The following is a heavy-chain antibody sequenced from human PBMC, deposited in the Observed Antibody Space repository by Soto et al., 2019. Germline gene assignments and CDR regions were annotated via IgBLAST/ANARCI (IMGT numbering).Heavy chain of an antibody. Sequence: QVRLQESGPGLVKPSETLSLSCLVSGDSVGNGPYYWSWIRQSPGAGLEWIAYIYYSGSTNVKPSLDSRVNISIDMSKNQFFLELRSVTAADAAVYFCARVGSSCHSGGCYYYYGLGVWGQGTTVAISS. CDR2: IYYSGST. CDR1: GDSVGNGPYY. CDR3: ARVGSSCHSGGCYYYYGLGV. V-gene: IGHV4-61*01. D-gene: IGHD1-26*01. J-gene: IGHJ6*02.